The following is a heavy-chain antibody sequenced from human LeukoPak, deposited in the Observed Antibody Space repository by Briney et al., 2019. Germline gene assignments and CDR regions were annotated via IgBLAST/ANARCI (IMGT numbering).Heavy chain of an antibody. CDR3: ARARRGVKLRYFALNWFDP. CDR2: IIPIFGTA. D-gene: IGHD3-9*01. V-gene: IGHV1-69*13. CDR1: GGTFSSYA. Sequence: GASVKVSCKASGGTFSSYAISWVRQAPGQGLEWMGGIIPIFGTANYAQKFQGRVTITADESTSTAYMELSSLRSEDTAVYYCARARRGVKLRYFALNWFDPWGQGTLVTVSS. J-gene: IGHJ5*02.